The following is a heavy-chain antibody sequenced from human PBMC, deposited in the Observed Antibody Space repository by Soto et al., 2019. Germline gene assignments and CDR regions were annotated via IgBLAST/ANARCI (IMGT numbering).Heavy chain of an antibody. Sequence: QVQLQESGPGLVKPSETLSLTCTVSGGSISSYYWSWIRQPPGKGLEWIGYIYYSGSTNYNPSLKSRVTMSVDTSKNQFSLKLSSVPAADTAVYYCASTVVAAAGEYFQHWGQGTLVTVSS. CDR1: GGSISSYY. V-gene: IGHV4-59*01. CDR3: ASTVVAAAGEYFQH. CDR2: IYYSGST. J-gene: IGHJ1*01. D-gene: IGHD6-13*01.